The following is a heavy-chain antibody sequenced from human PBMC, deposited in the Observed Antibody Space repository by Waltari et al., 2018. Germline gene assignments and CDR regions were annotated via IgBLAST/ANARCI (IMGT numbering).Heavy chain of an antibody. V-gene: IGHV3-23*04. CDR2: ISGSGGST. J-gene: IGHJ4*02. Sequence: EVQLVESGGGLVQPGGSLRLSCAASGFTFSSSAMSWVRQAPGKGLEWVSAISGSGGSTYYADSVKGRFTISRDNSKNTLYLQMNSLRAEDTAVYYCAKDGLTYYYDSSGYYGYWGQGTLVTVSS. CDR3: AKDGLTYYYDSSGYYGY. D-gene: IGHD3-22*01. CDR1: GFTFSSSA.